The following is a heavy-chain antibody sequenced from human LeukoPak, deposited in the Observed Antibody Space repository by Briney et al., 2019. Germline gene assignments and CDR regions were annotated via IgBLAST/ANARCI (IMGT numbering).Heavy chain of an antibody. V-gene: IGHV1-18*01. D-gene: IGHD3-10*01. CDR1: GYTFTSYG. CDR2: ISTDNGNT. CDR3: ARSVLGFGDY. J-gene: IGHJ4*02. Sequence: ASVKVSCKASGYTFTSYGISWVRQAPGQGLEWMGWISTDNGNTNYPQKLQGRVTMTTDTSTSTAYMELRSLRSDDTAVYYCARSVLGFGDYWGQGTLVTVSS.